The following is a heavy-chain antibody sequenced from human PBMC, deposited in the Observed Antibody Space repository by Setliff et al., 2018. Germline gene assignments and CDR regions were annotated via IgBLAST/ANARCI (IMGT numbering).Heavy chain of an antibody. J-gene: IGHJ4*02. CDR2: INHSGST. V-gene: IGHV4-34*01. Sequence: SETLSLTCGVYGGTFSDYHWTWIRQSPEKGLEWIGEINHSGSTNYNPPLKSRVTISVDTSKNQFSLKLSSVTAADTAVYYCARASGGARGVFFDYWGQGTLVTVSS. CDR3: ARASGGARGVFFDY. CDR1: GGTFSDYH. D-gene: IGHD3-10*01.